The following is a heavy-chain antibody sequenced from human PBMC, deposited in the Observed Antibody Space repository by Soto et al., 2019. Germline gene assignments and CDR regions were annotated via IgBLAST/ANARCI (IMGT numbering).Heavy chain of an antibody. D-gene: IGHD2-21*02. CDR2: IYHAGSP. V-gene: IGHV4-4*02. CDR1: GGSISSSSW. CDR3: ARGLSFRGDFDV. J-gene: IGHJ3*01. Sequence: HLQESGPGLVKPSGTLSLTCDVSGGSISSSSWWTWVRQSPGKGLKWIGEIYHAGSPNYNPSFQSRVTILADKSKNHFSLRLTSVTAADTAIYYCARGLSFRGDFDVWGQGTTVTVSS.